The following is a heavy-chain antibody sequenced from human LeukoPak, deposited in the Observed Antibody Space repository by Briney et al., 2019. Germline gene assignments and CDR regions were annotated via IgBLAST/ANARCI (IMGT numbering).Heavy chain of an antibody. D-gene: IGHD3-10*01. CDR1: GYTFSGYY. CDR3: ARELLWFGELIFYI. CDR2: INPNSGGT. V-gene: IGHV1-2*02. J-gene: IGHJ3*02. Sequence: ASVKVSCKASGYTFSGYYMHWVRQAPGQGLEWMGWINPNSGGTNYAQKFQGRVTMTRDTSISTAYMELSRLRSDDTAVYYCARELLWFGELIFYIWGQGTMVTVSS.